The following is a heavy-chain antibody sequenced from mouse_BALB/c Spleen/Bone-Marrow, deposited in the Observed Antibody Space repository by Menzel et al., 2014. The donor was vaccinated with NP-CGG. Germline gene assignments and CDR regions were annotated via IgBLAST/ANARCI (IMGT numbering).Heavy chain of an antibody. V-gene: IGHV14-3*02. J-gene: IGHJ3*01. CDR1: GFNIKDTY. Sequence: EVQLQQSGAELVKPGASVKLSCTASGFNIKDTYMHWVKQRPEQGLEWIGRIDPANGNTKYDPKFQGKATITADTSSNTAYLQPSSLTSEDTAVYYCASYYYGSSGFAYRGQGTLVTVSA. CDR2: IDPANGNT. D-gene: IGHD1-1*01. CDR3: ASYYYGSSGFAY.